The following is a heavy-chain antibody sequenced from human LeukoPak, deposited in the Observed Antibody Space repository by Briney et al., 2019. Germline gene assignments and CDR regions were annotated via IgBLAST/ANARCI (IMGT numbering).Heavy chain of an antibody. Sequence: SVKVSCKASGGAFRHYAISWERLAHGQGLEWMGGIIPIFDSPTYGQKFQDRVTMTTDESTSTAYLELSSLTSNDTAVYYCARQVVAAGFDDWGQGTLVTVSS. CDR3: ARQVVAAGFDD. D-gene: IGHD6-25*01. CDR2: IIPIFDSP. J-gene: IGHJ4*02. V-gene: IGHV1-69*05. CDR1: GGAFRHYA.